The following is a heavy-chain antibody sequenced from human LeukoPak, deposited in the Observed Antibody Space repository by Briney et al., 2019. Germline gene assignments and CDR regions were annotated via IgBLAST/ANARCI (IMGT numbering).Heavy chain of an antibody. J-gene: IGHJ4*02. D-gene: IGHD2-15*01. V-gene: IGHV3-48*03. CDR1: GFTFSSYE. CDR2: FSSSGSTI. Sequence: GGSLRLSCAASGFTFSSYEMNWVRQAPGKGLEWVSYFSSSGSTIYYADSVKGRFTISRDNAKNSLYLQMNSLSAEDTAVYYCARGPPADIVVVVASSNFDYWGQGTLVPVSS. CDR3: ARGPPADIVVVVASSNFDY.